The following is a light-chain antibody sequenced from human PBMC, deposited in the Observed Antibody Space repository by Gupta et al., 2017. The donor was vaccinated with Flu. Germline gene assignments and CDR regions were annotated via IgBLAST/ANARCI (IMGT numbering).Light chain of an antibody. CDR3: ATWDDSLSEWV. CDR1: TSNIGNNF. Sequence: QSVLPQPPSASGTPGQRVTIPCSGTTSNIGNNFVFCYQQLSGAAPKLLIYRSDQRPSGVPDRFSGSRSGTSSSLAISGLRSEDEGDYYCATWDDSLSEWVFGGGTKLTVL. J-gene: IGLJ3*02. CDR2: RSD. V-gene: IGLV1-47*01.